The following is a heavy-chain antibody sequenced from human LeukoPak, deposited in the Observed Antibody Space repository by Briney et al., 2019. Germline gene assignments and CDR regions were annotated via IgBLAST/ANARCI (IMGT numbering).Heavy chain of an antibody. CDR3: ARETGSGWYGTIDY. D-gene: IGHD6-19*01. CDR1: GGTFSSCA. Sequence: ASVKVSCKASGGTFSSCAISWVRQAPGQGLEWMGGIIPIFGTANYAQKFQGRVTITADKSTSTAYMELSSLRSEDTAVYYCARETGSGWYGTIDYWGQGTLVTVSS. V-gene: IGHV1-69*06. CDR2: IIPIFGTA. J-gene: IGHJ4*02.